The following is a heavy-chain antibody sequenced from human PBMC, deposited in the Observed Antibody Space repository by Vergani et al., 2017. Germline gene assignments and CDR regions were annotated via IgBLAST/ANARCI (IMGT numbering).Heavy chain of an antibody. CDR1: GFTFSNAW. CDR3: TTDPITMVRGVPGY. J-gene: IGHJ4*02. D-gene: IGHD3-10*01. CDR2: IKSKTDGGTT. V-gene: IGHV3-15*01. Sequence: EEQLVESGGGLVKPGGSLRLSCAASGFTFSNAWMSWVRQAPGKGLEWVGRIKSKTDGGTTDYAAPVKGRFTISRDDSKNTLYLQMNSLKTEDTAVYYCTTDPITMVRGVPGYWGQGTLVTVSS.